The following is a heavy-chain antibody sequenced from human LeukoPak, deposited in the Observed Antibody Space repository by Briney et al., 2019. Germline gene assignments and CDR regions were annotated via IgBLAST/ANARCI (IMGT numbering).Heavy chain of an antibody. Sequence: PGGSLRLSCAASGFTFSSFGMHWVRQAPGKGLVWVAFIWYDGSNKFYADSVKGRFTISRDNSKNTLDLQMNSLRAEDTAVYYCARDYGSGIDCWGQGTLVTVSS. CDR3: ARDYGSGIDC. D-gene: IGHD3-10*01. CDR1: GFTFSSFG. J-gene: IGHJ4*02. V-gene: IGHV3-33*01. CDR2: IWYDGSNK.